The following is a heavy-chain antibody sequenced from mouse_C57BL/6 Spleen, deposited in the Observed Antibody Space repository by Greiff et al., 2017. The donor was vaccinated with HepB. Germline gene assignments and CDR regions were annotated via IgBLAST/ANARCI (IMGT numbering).Heavy chain of an antibody. D-gene: IGHD1-1*01. CDR1: GYTFTSYW. Sequence: VQLQQPGAELVRPGSSVKLSCKASGYTFTSYWMDWVKQRPGQGLEWIGNIYPSDSETHYNQKFKDKATLTVDKSSSTAYMQLSSLTSEDSAVYYCARRAYYYGSSYTLFDYWGQGTTLTVSS. CDR3: ARRAYYYGSSYTLFDY. J-gene: IGHJ2*01. V-gene: IGHV1-61*01. CDR2: IYPSDSET.